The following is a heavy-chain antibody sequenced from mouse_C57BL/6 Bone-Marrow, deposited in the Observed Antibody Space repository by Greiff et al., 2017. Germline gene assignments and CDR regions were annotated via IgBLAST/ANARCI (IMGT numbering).Heavy chain of an antibody. J-gene: IGHJ1*03. CDR2: IDPENGDT. V-gene: IGHV14-4*01. Sequence: VQLQQSGAELVRPGASVKLSCTASGFNIKDDYMHWVKQRPEQGLEWIGWIDPENGDTEYASKFQGKATITEDTSSNTAYLELSSLTYADTAVYYYTTRGYYGSSSLYWYFDVWGTGTTVTVSS. CDR3: TTRGYYGSSSLYWYFDV. CDR1: GFNIKDDY. D-gene: IGHD1-1*01.